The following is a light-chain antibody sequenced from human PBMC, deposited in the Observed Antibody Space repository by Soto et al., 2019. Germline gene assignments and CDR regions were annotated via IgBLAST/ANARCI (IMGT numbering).Light chain of an antibody. CDR2: AAS. CDR3: QQSDSTPYT. Sequence: DLQMTQSPSSLSASVGDRVYITYRASQNTGSDLNWYQQKPGRAPKILIYAASTLQIGVPSRFSGRGSGTECTHTINSLQPEDFATYYYCQQSDSTPYTLGQGTKL. J-gene: IGKJ2*01. V-gene: IGKV1-39*01. CDR1: QNTGSD.